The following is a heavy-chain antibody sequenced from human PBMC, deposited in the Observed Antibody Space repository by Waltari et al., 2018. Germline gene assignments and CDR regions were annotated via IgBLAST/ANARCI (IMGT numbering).Heavy chain of an antibody. CDR3: ATYGSGYYTDAFDI. CDR1: GGSISTYY. J-gene: IGHJ3*02. D-gene: IGHD3-22*01. V-gene: IGHV4-4*07. CDR2: SYTGGST. Sequence: QVQLQESGPGLVKPSETLSLTCSVSGGSISTYYRNWIRQPAAKGLEWIGRSYTGGSTNSNPSLKSRVTRSVDTSKKQFSLKLSSVTAEDTAVYYCATYGSGYYTDAFDIWGQGTMVTVSS.